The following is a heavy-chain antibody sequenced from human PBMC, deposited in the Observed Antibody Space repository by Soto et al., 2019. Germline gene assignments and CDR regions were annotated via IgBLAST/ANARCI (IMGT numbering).Heavy chain of an antibody. D-gene: IGHD5-18*01. J-gene: IGHJ6*02. Sequence: EASVKVSCKVSGYTLTELSMHWVRQAPGKGLEWMGGFDPEDGETIYAQKFQGRVTMTEDTSTDTAYMELSSLRSEDTAVYYCATTHPRGYSYGLYYYYYYGMDVWGQGTTVTVSS. CDR2: FDPEDGET. CDR3: ATTHPRGYSYGLYYYYYYGMDV. CDR1: GYTLTELS. V-gene: IGHV1-24*01.